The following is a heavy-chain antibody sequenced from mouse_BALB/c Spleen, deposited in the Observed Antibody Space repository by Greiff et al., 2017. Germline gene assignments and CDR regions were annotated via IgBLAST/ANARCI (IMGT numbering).Heavy chain of an antibody. CDR2: IDPANGNT. CDR1: GFNIKDTY. Sequence: EVQLQQSGAELVKPGASVKLSCTASGFNIKDTYMHWVKQRPEQGLEWIGRIDPANGNTKYDPKFQGKATITADTSTNTAYLQLSSLTSEDTAVYYCARITPFAYWGQGTLVTVSA. V-gene: IGHV14-3*02. D-gene: IGHD1-1*01. CDR3: ARITPFAY. J-gene: IGHJ3*01.